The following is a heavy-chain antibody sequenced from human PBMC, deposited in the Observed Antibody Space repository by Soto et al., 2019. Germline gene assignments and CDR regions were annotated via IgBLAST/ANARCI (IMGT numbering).Heavy chain of an antibody. V-gene: IGHV1-69*12. J-gene: IGHJ4*02. Sequence: QVQLVQSGAEVKKPGSSVNVSCKASGGTFSSYAISWVRQAPGQGLEWMGGIIPIFGTANYAQKFQGRVTITADESTSTAYMELSSLRSEDTAVYYCARGFSYYYDSSGYYPIDYWGQGTLVTVSS. CDR2: IIPIFGTA. CDR3: ARGFSYYYDSSGYYPIDY. D-gene: IGHD3-22*01. CDR1: GGTFSSYA.